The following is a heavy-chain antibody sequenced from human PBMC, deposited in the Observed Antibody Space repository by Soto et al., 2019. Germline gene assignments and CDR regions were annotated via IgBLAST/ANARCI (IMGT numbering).Heavy chain of an antibody. J-gene: IGHJ3*02. D-gene: IGHD2-21*02. Sequence: SVKVSCKATGYTFTGYYMHWVRQAPGQGLEWMGWINPNSGGTNYAQKFQGRVTMTRDTSISTAYMELSRLRSDDTAVYYCAAELTYCGGDCYPKGGDAFDIWGQGTMVTVSS. CDR2: INPNSGGT. CDR1: GYTFTGYY. CDR3: AAELTYCGGDCYPKGGDAFDI. V-gene: IGHV1-2*02.